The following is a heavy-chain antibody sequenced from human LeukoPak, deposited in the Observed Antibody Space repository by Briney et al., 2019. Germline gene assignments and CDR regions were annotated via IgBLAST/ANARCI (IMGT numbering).Heavy chain of an antibody. D-gene: IGHD3-16*01. CDR3: ARDRFMNGFFDY. CDR1: GFTFSSYG. Sequence: PGGSLRLSCAASGFTFSSYGMHWVRQAPGKGLEWVAVIWYDGSYKYYADSVKGRFTISRDNSKNTLYLQMNSLRAEDTAVYYCARDRFMNGFFDYWGQGTLVTVSS. J-gene: IGHJ4*02. CDR2: IWYDGSYK. V-gene: IGHV3-33*01.